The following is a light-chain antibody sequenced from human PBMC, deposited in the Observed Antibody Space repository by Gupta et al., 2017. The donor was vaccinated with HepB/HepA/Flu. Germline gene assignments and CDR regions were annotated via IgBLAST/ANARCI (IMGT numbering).Light chain of an antibody. Sequence: ALTQPASVPGSPERSITISCTGTSSDVGGYNYVSWYQQHPGKAPKLIIYDVSNRPSGVSNRFSGSKSGNTASLTISGLQAEDDGDYYCWSYTSTSALLFGGGTKLTVL. CDR2: DVS. J-gene: IGLJ2*01. V-gene: IGLV2-14*03. CDR3: WSYTSTSALL. CDR1: SSDVGGYNY.